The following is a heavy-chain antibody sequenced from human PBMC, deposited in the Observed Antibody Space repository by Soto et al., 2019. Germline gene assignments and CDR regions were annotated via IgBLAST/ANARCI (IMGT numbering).Heavy chain of an antibody. CDR3: ATYRKFFQI. CDR2: IYNSGST. Sequence: SDPLSLRCSVSGGYISCAYYSWIWIRQPPGKGLEWIGFIYNSGSTYYNSSLKSRVTISVDRSKNHFSLNLTSVTAADTAVYYCATYRKFFQIWGQGTKVTGSS. J-gene: IGHJ3*02. V-gene: IGHV4-30-2*01. CDR1: GGYISCAYYS.